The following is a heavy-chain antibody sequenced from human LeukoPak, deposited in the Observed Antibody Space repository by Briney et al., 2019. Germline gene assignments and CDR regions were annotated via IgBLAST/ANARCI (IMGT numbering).Heavy chain of an antibody. D-gene: IGHD2-15*01. CDR3: AKGQGKLLQVFDY. CDR2: ISGSGGST. Sequence: PGGSLRLSGAASGFTFSSYAMSWVRQAPGKGLEWVSAISGSGGSTYYADSVKGRFTISRDNSKNTLYLQMNSLRAEDTAVYYCAKGQGKLLQVFDYWGQGTLVTVSS. V-gene: IGHV3-23*01. CDR1: GFTFSSYA. J-gene: IGHJ4*02.